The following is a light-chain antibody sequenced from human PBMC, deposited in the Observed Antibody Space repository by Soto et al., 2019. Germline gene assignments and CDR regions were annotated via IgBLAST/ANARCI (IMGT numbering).Light chain of an antibody. CDR2: EVS. V-gene: IGLV2-14*01. CDR1: SSDVGGYNY. CDR3: SSFTNSTPLYV. J-gene: IGLJ1*01. Sequence: QSVLTQPASVSGSPGQSITISCTGTSSDVGGYNYVSWYRQHPGKAPKLVIYEVSNRPSGVSNRFSGSKSGNTASLTISGLQAEDEADYYCSSFTNSTPLYVFGPGTKLTVL.